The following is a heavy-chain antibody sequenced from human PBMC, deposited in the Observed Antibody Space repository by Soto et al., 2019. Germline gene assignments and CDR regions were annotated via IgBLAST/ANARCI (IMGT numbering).Heavy chain of an antibody. V-gene: IGHV4-59*01. CDR3: AKYRRTEAAGFTLYY. CDR1: GDSINNYY. J-gene: IGHJ4*01. D-gene: IGHD6-13*01. Sequence: ETLSRTCTVSGDSINNYYWSWIRQPPGEILEWIGYIYYTGNTTYNPSLESRVTISVDTSKNQFSLKLSSVNAADTAVYYCAKYRRTEAAGFTLYYWGRGTLVTVSS. CDR2: IYYTGNT.